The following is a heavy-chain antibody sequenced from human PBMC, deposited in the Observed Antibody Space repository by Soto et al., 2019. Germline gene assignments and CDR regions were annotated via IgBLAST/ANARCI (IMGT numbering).Heavy chain of an antibody. V-gene: IGHV4-39*01. CDR1: GGSITSSNFY. D-gene: IGHD6-13*01. J-gene: IGHJ5*02. CDR2: IYYSGST. Sequence: QLLESGPGLVKPSETLSLTCTVSGGSITSSNFYWCWLRQPPGKGLEWIGSIYYSGSTSYNPSLKTRASISLDMSKNQFSLKGSSVTAADTAVYYCARHNGQYSSSWFDPWGQGTLVTVSS. CDR3: ARHNGQYSSSWFDP.